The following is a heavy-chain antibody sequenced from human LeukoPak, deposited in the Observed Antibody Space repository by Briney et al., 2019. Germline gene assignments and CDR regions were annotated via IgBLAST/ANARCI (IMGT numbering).Heavy chain of an antibody. CDR1: GYTFTSYG. D-gene: IGHD3-3*01. J-gene: IGHJ6*02. V-gene: IGHV1-18*01. CDR3: AWLGFWSGYYKRGDYYGMDV. CDR2: ISAYNGNT. Sequence: ASVKVSCEASGYTFTSYGISWVRQAPGQGLEWMGWISAYNGNTNYAQKLQGRVTMATDTSTSTAYMELRSLRSDDTAVYYCAWLGFWSGYYKRGDYYGMDVWGQGTTVTVSS.